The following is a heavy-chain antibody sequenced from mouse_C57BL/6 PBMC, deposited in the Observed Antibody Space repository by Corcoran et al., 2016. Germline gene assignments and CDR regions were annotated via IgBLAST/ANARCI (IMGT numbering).Heavy chain of an antibody. V-gene: IGHV5-6-2*01. CDR3: ARWSTWNSDALDI. CDR1: GFTFSSYW. Sequence: EVQLVASGGGLVKPGESLRRSCLASGFTFSSYWMNWSRQAPGKGLEWISAIKSDGSSTYHADSVKGRFTRSRYNGKNTLYLQKSSLRPEDTAMYYCARWSTWNSDALDIWGPGTLVTVSS. J-gene: IGHJ1*01. CDR2: IKSDGSST.